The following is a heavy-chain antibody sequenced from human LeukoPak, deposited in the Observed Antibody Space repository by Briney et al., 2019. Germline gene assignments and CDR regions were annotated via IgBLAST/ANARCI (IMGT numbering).Heavy chain of an antibody. D-gene: IGHD6-13*01. Sequence: GGSLRLSCAASGLSFSDHWMTWVRHPPGKGLEWVATIKQDGSVKYYLDSVKGRFTISRDNAKNSLYLQMNSLGAEDTAVYYCAKSLGIAAAFDYWGQGTLVTVSS. V-gene: IGHV3-7*01. CDR2: IKQDGSVK. CDR1: GLSFSDHW. J-gene: IGHJ4*02. CDR3: AKSLGIAAAFDY.